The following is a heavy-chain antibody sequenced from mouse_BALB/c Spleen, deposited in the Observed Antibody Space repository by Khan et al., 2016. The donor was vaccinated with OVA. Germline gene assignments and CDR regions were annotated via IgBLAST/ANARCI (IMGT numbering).Heavy chain of an antibody. CDR3: ARDAGRY. CDR2: INPKNGGT. J-gene: IGHJ4*01. V-gene: IGHV1-18*01. Sequence: VQLQQSGPELVKPGASVKISCKTSGYTFPEYTVHWVKQSLGKSLDWIGVINPKNGGTAYNQKFKGKATLTVDKSSSTAYMEFSSLTSDDSTVYYCARDAGRYWGQGTSVTVAS. CDR1: GYTFPEYT. D-gene: IGHD3-3*01.